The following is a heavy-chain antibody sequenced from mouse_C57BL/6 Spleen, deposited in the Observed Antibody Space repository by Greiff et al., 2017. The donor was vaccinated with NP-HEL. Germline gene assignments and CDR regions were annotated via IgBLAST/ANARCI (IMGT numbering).Heavy chain of an antibody. V-gene: IGHV1-82*01. CDR1: GYAFRSSW. CDR3: ARDSSLYDYAMEY. J-gene: IGHJ4*01. Sequence: QVQLKQSGPELVKPGASVKISCKASGYAFRSSWMNWVKQRPGTGLEWIGRIYPGDGDTNYTGKFKGKATLTADKSSSTAYRQLSSLTSEDSAVYCCARDSSLYDYAMEYWGQGTSVTGSS. CDR2: IYPGDGDT. D-gene: IGHD6-5*01.